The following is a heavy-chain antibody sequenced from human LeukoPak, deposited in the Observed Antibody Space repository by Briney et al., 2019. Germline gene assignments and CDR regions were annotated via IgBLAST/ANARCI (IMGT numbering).Heavy chain of an antibody. CDR3: AKAGDNSGYYPAFYYYMDV. D-gene: IGHD3-22*01. CDR1: GFTFNSNG. J-gene: IGHJ6*03. CDR2: IWYDGSNK. V-gene: IGHV3-33*06. Sequence: GRSLRLSCAASGFTFNSNGMHWVRQAPGKGLEGVALIWYDGSNKYYADSVKGRFTISRDNSKNTLYLQMDSLRAEDTAVYYCAKAGDNSGYYPAFYYYMDVWGRGTTVTVSS.